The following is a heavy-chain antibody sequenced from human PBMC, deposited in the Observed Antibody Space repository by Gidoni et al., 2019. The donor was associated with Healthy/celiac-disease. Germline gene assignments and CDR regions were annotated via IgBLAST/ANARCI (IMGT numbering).Heavy chain of an antibody. CDR3: AKDAMGSSSALYGRDV. J-gene: IGHJ6*02. CDR1: GYTFSSYG. V-gene: IGHV3-30*18. CDR2: ISYDGSNK. D-gene: IGHD6-6*01. Sequence: HVQLVGSGGGVVQPGRSLIVSCAASGYTFSSYGMHSARQAPGKGLEWVAVISYDGSNKDYAASVKGRFTISRDNSKNTLYLQMNSLRAEDTAVYYCAKDAMGSSSALYGRDVWGQGTTVTVSS.